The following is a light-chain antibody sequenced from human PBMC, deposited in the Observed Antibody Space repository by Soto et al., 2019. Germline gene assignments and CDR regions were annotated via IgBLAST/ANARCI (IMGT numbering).Light chain of an antibody. Sequence: QSALTQPASVSGSLGQSITMSCTGTSSDVGGYDFVSWYQHHPGKAPKLIIYEVRTRPSGVSDRFSGSKSGNTASLTISGLQAEDEADYYCSSYTSDWGVFGTGTKVTVL. CDR3: SSYTSDWGV. J-gene: IGLJ1*01. CDR2: EVR. CDR1: SSDVGGYDF. V-gene: IGLV2-14*01.